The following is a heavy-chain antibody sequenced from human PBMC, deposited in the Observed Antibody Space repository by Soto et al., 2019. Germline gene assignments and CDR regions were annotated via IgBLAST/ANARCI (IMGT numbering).Heavy chain of an antibody. J-gene: IGHJ4*02. V-gene: IGHV3-33*01. CDR3: VRGREMTDY. CDR1: GFTFSDYG. CDR2: IWYDGNNK. Sequence: QVQLVESGGGVVQPGRSLRLSCVASGFTFSDYGMQWVRQAPGKGLEWVAVIWYDGNNKNYVDSVRGRFTISRDNPKNTLFLKKNSVRAEDRVVFYCVRGREMTDYGGQEPLVTVS.